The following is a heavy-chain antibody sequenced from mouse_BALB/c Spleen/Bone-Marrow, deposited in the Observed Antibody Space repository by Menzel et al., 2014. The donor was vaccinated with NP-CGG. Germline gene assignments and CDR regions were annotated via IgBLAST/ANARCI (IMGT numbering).Heavy chain of an antibody. CDR1: GYTFTDYT. V-gene: IGHV1-4*01. Sequence: VQLVESGAELARPGASVKMSCKASGYTFTDYTMHWVKQRPGQVLEWIGSINPSSTYTNYNQKFKDKATLTADKSSITAYMQLSSLTSEDSAVYYCVRLETNFAFWGQGTLVTVSA. D-gene: IGHD2-13*01. CDR2: INPSSTYT. J-gene: IGHJ3*01. CDR3: VRLETNFAF.